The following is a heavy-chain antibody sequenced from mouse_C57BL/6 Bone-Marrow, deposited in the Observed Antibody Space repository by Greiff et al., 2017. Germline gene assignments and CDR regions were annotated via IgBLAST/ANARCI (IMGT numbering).Heavy chain of an antibody. CDR2: ISDGGSYT. D-gene: IGHD4-1*01. Sequence: EVKLVESGGGLVKPGGSLKLSCAASGFTFSSYAMSWVRQTPEKRLEWVATISDGGSYTYNPDNVKGRFTISRDNAKNNLYLQMSHLKSEDTAMYYCAGTGHYFDYWGQGTTLTVSS. CDR1: GFTFSSYA. J-gene: IGHJ2*01. V-gene: IGHV5-4*03. CDR3: AGTGHYFDY.